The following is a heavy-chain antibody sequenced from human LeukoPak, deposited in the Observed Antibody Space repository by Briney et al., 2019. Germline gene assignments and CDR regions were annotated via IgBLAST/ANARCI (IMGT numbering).Heavy chain of an antibody. CDR3: ARGGRDIAALDY. Sequence: PGGSLRLSCAASGFSFSSHWMYWVRQPPEKGLVWVSRIKTDGSITTYGDSVRGRFTISKDNAKNTLYLQMNSLRAEDTAVYYCARGGRDIAALDYWGQGTLATVSS. V-gene: IGHV3-74*01. D-gene: IGHD6-6*01. CDR2: IKTDGSIT. J-gene: IGHJ4*02. CDR1: GFSFSSHW.